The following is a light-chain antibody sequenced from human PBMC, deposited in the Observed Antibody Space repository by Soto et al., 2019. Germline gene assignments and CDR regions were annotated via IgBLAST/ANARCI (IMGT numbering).Light chain of an antibody. J-gene: IGKJ1*01. CDR1: QSVSSSY. CDR2: GAS. V-gene: IGKV3-20*01. Sequence: EIVLTQSPGTLSLSPGERATLSCRASQSVSSSYLAWYQQKPGQAPRLLIYGASSRATSIPDRFSGSGSGTDFTLTISRLEPEDFAVYYCQLYGSSHGTVCQVTEVENK. CDR3: QLYGSSHGT.